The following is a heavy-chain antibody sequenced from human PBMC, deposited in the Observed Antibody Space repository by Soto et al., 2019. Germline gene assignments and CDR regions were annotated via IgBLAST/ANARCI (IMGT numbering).Heavy chain of an antibody. CDR3: ARIYRYYYYYYMDV. J-gene: IGHJ6*03. D-gene: IGHD4-4*01. Sequence: PSETLSLTCTVSGGSISSYYWTWIRQPPGKGLEWIGYIYYSGSTNYNPSLKSRVTISVDTSKNQFSLKLSSVTAADTAVYYCARIYRYYYYYYMDVWGKGTTVTVSS. V-gene: IGHV4-59*08. CDR1: GGSISSYY. CDR2: IYYSGST.